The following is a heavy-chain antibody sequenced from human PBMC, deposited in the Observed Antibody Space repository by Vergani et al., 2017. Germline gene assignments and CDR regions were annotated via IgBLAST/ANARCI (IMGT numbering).Heavy chain of an antibody. CDR3: AGNYDYGGTADY. V-gene: IGHV3-48*03. CDR1: GFTFSSYE. D-gene: IGHD4-23*01. CDR2: ISSSGSTI. J-gene: IGHJ4*02. Sequence: EVQLVESGGGLVQPGGSLRLSCAASGFTFSSYEMNWVRQAPGKGLEWVSYISSSGSTIYYADSVMGRFTISRDNAKNSLYLQMNSLRAEDTAVYYCAGNYDYGGTADYWGQGTLVTVSS.